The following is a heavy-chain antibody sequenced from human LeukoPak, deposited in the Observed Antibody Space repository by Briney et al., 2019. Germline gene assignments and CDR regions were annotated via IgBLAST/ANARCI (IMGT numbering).Heavy chain of an antibody. CDR1: GGSFSGYY. D-gene: IGHD3-10*01. Sequence: SETLSLTCAVYGGSFSGYYWSWVRQPPGKGLEWIGEIYNSGSPNYNPSLKSRVTISVDTSKNQFSLNLSSVTAVDTAVYHCATRAYYWFDYWGQGTVVSVSS. CDR2: IYNSGSP. J-gene: IGHJ4*02. V-gene: IGHV4-34*01. CDR3: ATRAYYWFDY.